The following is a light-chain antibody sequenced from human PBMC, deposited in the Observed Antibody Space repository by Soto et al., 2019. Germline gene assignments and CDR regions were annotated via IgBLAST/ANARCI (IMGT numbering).Light chain of an antibody. V-gene: IGKV1-5*01. CDR3: QHYNSYPWT. J-gene: IGKJ1*01. Sequence: DIQMTQSPSPLSASVGARVTITCRASQSISNWLAWYQQKPGKAPKFLIYDASSLESGVPSRFSGSGSGTIFTLTISSLQPDDFATYYCQHYNSYPWTFGQGTKVDIK. CDR2: DAS. CDR1: QSISNW.